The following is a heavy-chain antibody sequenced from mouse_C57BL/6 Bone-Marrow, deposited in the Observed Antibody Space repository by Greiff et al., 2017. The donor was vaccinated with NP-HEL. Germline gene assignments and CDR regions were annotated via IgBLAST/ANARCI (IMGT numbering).Heavy chain of an antibody. CDR3: ALFITTVVATDY. D-gene: IGHD1-1*01. Sequence: VQLQQSGPELVKPGASVKISCKASGYAFSSSWMNWVKQRPGKGLEWIGRIYPGDGDTNYNQKFKGKATLTVDTSSSTAYMQLSSLTSEDSAVYYCALFITTVVATDYWGQGTTLTVSS. CDR2: IYPGDGDT. V-gene: IGHV1-82*01. J-gene: IGHJ2*01. CDR1: GYAFSSSW.